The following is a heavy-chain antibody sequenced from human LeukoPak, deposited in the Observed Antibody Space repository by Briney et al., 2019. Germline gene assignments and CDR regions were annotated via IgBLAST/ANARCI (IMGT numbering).Heavy chain of an antibody. V-gene: IGHV3-23*01. CDR1: GFTFSSYA. CDR2: ISGSGGST. D-gene: IGHD2-21*02. J-gene: IGHJ4*02. CDR3: AKEKPLAYCGGDCYPIYFDY. Sequence: GGSLRLSCAASGFTFSSYAMSWVRQAPGKGLEWVSAISGSGGSTYYADSVKGRFTISRDNSKNTLYLQMNSLRAEGTAVYYCAKEKPLAYCGGDCYPIYFDYWGQGTLVTVSS.